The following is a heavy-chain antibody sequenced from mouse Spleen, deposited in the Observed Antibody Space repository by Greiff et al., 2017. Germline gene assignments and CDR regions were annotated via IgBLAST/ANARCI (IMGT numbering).Heavy chain of an antibody. Sequence: VKLVESGPGLVAPSQSLSITCTVSGFSLTSYGVSWVRQPPGKGLEWLGVIWGDGSTNYHSALISRLSISKDNSKSQVFLKLNSLQTDDTATYYCAKPDDYYDDDERAWFAYWGQGTLVTVSA. CDR1: GFSLTSYG. CDR2: IWGDGST. CDR3: AKPDDYYDDDERAWFAY. J-gene: IGHJ3*01. D-gene: IGHD2-4*01. V-gene: IGHV2-3*01.